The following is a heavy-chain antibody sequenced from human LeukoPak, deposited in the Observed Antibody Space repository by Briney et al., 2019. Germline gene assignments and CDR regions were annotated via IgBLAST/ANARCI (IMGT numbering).Heavy chain of an antibody. J-gene: IGHJ5*02. CDR1: GGSISGGDYY. D-gene: IGHD3-22*01. CDR3: ARGDYYDSSGYYYH. Sequence: PSETLSLTCTVSGGSISGGDYYWSWSRQPPGKGLEWIGFIYYSGSTTYNPSLKSRVTISLDTSKNYFSLKLTSVTAADTAMYYCARGDYYDSSGYYYHWGQGTLVTVSS. V-gene: IGHV4-30-4*08. CDR2: IYYSGST.